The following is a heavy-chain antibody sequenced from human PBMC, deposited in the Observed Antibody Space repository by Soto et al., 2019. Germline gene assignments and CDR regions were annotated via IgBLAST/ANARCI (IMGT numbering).Heavy chain of an antibody. CDR1: GFIFSNFA. J-gene: IGHJ4*02. CDR3: AMGGREWLTPFEY. V-gene: IGHV3-23*01. Sequence: EVQLLESGEGLVQPGGSLRLSCGASGFIFSNFAMSWVRQAPGKGLEWVSRIIVSSFVTYYTDSVKGRFTMSRDNSKNTLYLQMNRLRVEDTCVYDCAMGGREWLTPFEYWGKGNLVTVSS. CDR2: IIVSSFVT. D-gene: IGHD6-19*01.